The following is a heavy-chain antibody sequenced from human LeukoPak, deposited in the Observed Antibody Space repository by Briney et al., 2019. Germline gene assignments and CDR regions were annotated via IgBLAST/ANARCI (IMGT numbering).Heavy chain of an antibody. CDR1: GFTFSNSW. CDR3: ARGGPYSSSSLDY. J-gene: IGHJ4*02. V-gene: IGHV3-74*01. D-gene: IGHD6-6*01. Sequence: GGSLRLSCAASGFTFSNSWMYWVRQTPYKGLVWVSRIKYDGSSTVYADSVKGRFTISRDNAKNTLDLQMNSLRAEDTAVYYCARGGPYSSSSLDYWGQGTLVTVSS. CDR2: IKYDGSST.